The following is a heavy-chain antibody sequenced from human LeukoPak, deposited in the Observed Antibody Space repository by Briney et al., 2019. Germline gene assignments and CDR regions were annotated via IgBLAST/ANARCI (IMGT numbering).Heavy chain of an antibody. Sequence: GESLKISCKGSGYSFTSYWIGWVRQAPGKGLEWVANIKEDGGEMYYVDSVKGRFIISRDNAKNSVYLQMNILRVEDTAVYYCASGMIEFDYWGQGTLVTVSS. J-gene: IGHJ4*02. V-gene: IGHV3-7*01. CDR3: ASGMIEFDY. CDR1: GYSFTSYW. D-gene: IGHD1-14*01. CDR2: IKEDGGEM.